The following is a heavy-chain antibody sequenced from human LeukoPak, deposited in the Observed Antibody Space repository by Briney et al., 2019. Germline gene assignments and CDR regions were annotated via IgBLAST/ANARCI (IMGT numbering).Heavy chain of an antibody. CDR2: ISSDGSNK. Sequence: GGSLRLSCAASGFIFSSYAMHWVRQAPGKGLEWVAFISSDGSNKYYADSVKGRFTISRDNSKNTLYLQMNSLRAEDTAVYYCARGNYYGQDYWGQGTLVTVSS. D-gene: IGHD3-10*01. V-gene: IGHV3-30-3*01. CDR3: ARGNYYGQDY. J-gene: IGHJ4*02. CDR1: GFIFSSYA.